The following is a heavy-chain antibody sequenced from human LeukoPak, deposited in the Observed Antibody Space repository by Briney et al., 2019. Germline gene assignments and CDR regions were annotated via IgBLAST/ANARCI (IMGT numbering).Heavy chain of an antibody. CDR3: ARVGVTMVRGGYV. D-gene: IGHD3-10*01. CDR1: GGSFSGYY. V-gene: IGHV4-34*01. Sequence: PSETLSLTCAVYGGSFSGYYWSWIRQPPGKGLEWIGEINHSGSTNYNPSLKSRVTISVDTSKNQFSLKLSSVTAADTAVYYCARVGVTMVRGGYVWGQGTTVTVSS. J-gene: IGHJ6*02. CDR2: INHSGST.